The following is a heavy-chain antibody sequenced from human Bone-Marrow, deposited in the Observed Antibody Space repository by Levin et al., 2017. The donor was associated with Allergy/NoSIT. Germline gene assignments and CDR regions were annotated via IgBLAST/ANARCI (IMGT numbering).Heavy chain of an antibody. CDR1: GLNFNGAW. V-gene: IGHV3-15*01. J-gene: IGHJ1*01. CDR2: TRAKKDGGTL. D-gene: IGHD3-3*01. Sequence: GESLKISCVVSGLNFNGAWMAWVRQSPGRGLEWIGRTRAKKDGGTLEYAAPVKGRFTISRDDSKNMLFLQMDSLKTEDTAVYYCTTDLEWTGGSIWGQGTQVTVSS. CDR3: TTDLEWTGGSI.